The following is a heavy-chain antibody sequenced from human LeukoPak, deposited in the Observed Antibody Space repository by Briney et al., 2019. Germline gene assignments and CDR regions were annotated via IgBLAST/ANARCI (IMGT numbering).Heavy chain of an antibody. Sequence: ASLKLSCEAYGYTFTTYPMHWVRQAPGQGLEWMGWIYPSGGTNHTPTFQGRVAITRDTSTTTAYIDLSRLTSDQTAVYYRERDGYGYGFAHFYYWGQGALVTVSS. CDR2: IYPSGGT. V-gene: IGHV1-2*02. CDR1: GYTFTTYP. J-gene: IGHJ4*02. D-gene: IGHD5-18*01. CDR3: ERDGYGYGFAHFYY.